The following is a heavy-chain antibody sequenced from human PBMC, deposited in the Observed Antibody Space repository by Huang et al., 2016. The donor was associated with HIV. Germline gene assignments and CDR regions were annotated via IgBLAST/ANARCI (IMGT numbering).Heavy chain of an antibody. D-gene: IGHD2-2*01. CDR3: AKFRGGVVRSYHFDY. J-gene: IGHJ4*02. CDR1: GFIFSGYA. Sequence: EVQLLESGGGLVQPGGSLRLSCASSGFIFSGYAMSWVRQAPGKGLEWVSTIEDDVGGTNDADSVKGRFTISRDNSKNTLFLQVNSLRGEDTAVYYWAKFRGGVVRSYHFDYWGQGTLVTVSS. CDR2: IEDDVGGT. V-gene: IGHV3-23*01.